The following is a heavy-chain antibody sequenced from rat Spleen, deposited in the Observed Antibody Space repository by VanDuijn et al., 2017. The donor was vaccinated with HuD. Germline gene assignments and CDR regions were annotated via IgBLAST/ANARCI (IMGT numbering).Heavy chain of an antibody. CDR2: ISYSGST. J-gene: IGHJ3*01. CDR3: ASAGYNWFAY. Sequence: VQLKESGPGLVKPSQSLSLTCSVTGYSITSNYWGWIRKFPGNKMEWIGHISYSGSTSYNPSLKSRISITRDTSKNQFFLQLNSVTTEDTATYYCASAGYNWFAYWGQGTLVTVSS. CDR1: GYSITSNY. D-gene: IGHD4-3*01. V-gene: IGHV3-1*01.